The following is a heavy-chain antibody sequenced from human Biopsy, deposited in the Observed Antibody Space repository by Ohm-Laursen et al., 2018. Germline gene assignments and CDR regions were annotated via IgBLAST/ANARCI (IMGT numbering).Heavy chain of an antibody. CDR3: VGGQRGPPIGVAVPGDAFDL. V-gene: IGHV1-69*13. CDR2: RIPYFNTI. CDR1: GVTFDTYA. Sequence: SVKVSCKASGVTFDTYAFGWVRQAPGQGLEWMGGRIPYFNTIYYARNFQDRAVITADRSARTTDMQLSGLRPDDTAVYYCVGGQRGPPIGVAVPGDAFDLWGPGTMVVVSS. J-gene: IGHJ3*01. D-gene: IGHD2/OR15-2a*01.